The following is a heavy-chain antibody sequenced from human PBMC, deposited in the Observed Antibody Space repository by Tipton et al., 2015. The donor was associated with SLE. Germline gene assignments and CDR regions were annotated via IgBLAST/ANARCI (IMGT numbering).Heavy chain of an antibody. Sequence: TLSLTCAVSGGSISSGGYSWSWIRQPPGKGLEWIGYIYHSGSTYYNPSLKSRVTISVDRSKNQFSLKLSSVTAADTAVYYCARVDSNYLFGYWGQGTLVTVSS. V-gene: IGHV4-30-2*01. D-gene: IGHD4-11*01. J-gene: IGHJ4*02. CDR2: IYHSGST. CDR1: GGSISSGGYS. CDR3: ARVDSNYLFGY.